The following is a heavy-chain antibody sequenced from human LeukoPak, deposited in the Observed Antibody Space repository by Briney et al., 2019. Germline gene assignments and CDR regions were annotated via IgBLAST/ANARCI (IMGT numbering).Heavy chain of an antibody. CDR1: GFTFSSYA. Sequence: GGSLRLSCAASGFTFSSYAMSWVRQAPGKGLEGVSAISGSGGSTYYADSVKGRFTISRDNSKNTLYLQMNSLRAEDTAVYYCVLLWFGTPFDPWGQGTLVTVSS. CDR3: VLLWFGTPFDP. J-gene: IGHJ5*02. CDR2: ISGSGGST. D-gene: IGHD3-10*01. V-gene: IGHV3-23*01.